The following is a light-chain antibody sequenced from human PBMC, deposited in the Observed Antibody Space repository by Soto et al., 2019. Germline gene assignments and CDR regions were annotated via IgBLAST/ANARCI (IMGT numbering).Light chain of an antibody. V-gene: IGKV3D-15*01. Sequence: EIVMTQSPSTLPVSPGERATLSCRAIQRISSNLAWYQQKPGQAPRLLMFRTSSRATGIPARFSGSGSGTDFTLTISSLEPEDFAVYYCQQRKTWPPTFGGGTKVDI. CDR3: QQRKTWPPT. CDR2: RTS. J-gene: IGKJ4*01. CDR1: QRISSN.